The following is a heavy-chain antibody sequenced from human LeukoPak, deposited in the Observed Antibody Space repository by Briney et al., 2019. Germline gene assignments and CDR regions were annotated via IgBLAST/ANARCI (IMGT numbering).Heavy chain of an antibody. CDR2: ISGSGGNT. D-gene: IGHD5-18*01. V-gene: IGHV3-23*01. J-gene: IGHJ4*02. CDR1: GFTFSSYA. Sequence: PGGSLRLSCAASGFTFSSYAMSWVRQAPGKGLEWVSAISGSGGNTYYADSVKGRFTISRDNSKSTLYLQMSSLRAEDTAVYYCAKETPEGVTFDYWGQGTLVTVSS. CDR3: AKETPEGVTFDY.